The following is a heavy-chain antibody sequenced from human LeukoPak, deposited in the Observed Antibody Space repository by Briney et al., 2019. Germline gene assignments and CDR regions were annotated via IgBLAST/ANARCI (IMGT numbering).Heavy chain of an antibody. CDR1: GGSISSYY. CDR2: IYYSGST. Sequence: SETLSLTCTVSGGSISSYYWSWIRQPPGKGLEWIGYIYYSGSTNYNPSLKSRVTISVDTSKNQFSLKLSSMTAADTAVYYCARDDSSSDHDAFDIWGQGTMVTVSS. CDR3: ARDDSSSDHDAFDI. V-gene: IGHV4-59*01. J-gene: IGHJ3*02. D-gene: IGHD6-19*01.